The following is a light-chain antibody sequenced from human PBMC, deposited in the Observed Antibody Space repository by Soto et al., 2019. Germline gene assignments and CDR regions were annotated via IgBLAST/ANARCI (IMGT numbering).Light chain of an antibody. CDR1: QSVSTS. CDR3: QQRGNWPPLT. Sequence: EIVLTQSPGTLSSSPGERATRSCKASQSVSTSLAWYQQQPGQPPRLLIYDASNRAAGISARFSGSGSGTDFTLTTSSLEPEDFAMYYCQQRGNWPPLTFGGGTKVEIK. J-gene: IGKJ4*01. V-gene: IGKV3-11*01. CDR2: DAS.